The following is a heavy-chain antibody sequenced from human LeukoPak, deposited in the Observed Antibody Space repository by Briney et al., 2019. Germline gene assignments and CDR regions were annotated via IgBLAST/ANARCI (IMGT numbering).Heavy chain of an antibody. CDR3: AKETLVGYSYGPKYYFDH. Sequence: GGSLRLSCAASGFTFSSYGMHWVRQAPGKGLEWVAVISYDGGNKYYADSVKGRFTISRDNSKNTLYLQMNSLRAEDTAVYYCAKETLVGYSYGPKYYFDHWGQGILVTVSS. V-gene: IGHV3-30*18. CDR2: ISYDGGNK. D-gene: IGHD5-18*01. CDR1: GFTFSSYG. J-gene: IGHJ4*02.